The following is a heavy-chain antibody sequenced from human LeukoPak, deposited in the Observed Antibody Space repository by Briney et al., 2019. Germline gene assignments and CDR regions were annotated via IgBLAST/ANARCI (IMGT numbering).Heavy chain of an antibody. CDR2: IDQSGGRN. V-gene: IGHV3-7*05. CDR3: ARDVEGGTFDI. J-gene: IGHJ3*02. CDR1: GFTFSRFW. Sequence: GGSLRLSCAASGFTFSRFWMNWVRQAPGRGLEGVANIDQSGGRNNYVDSVKGRFTISRDNAKNSLFLEMSSLRADDTAVYFCARDVEGGTFDIWGQRTTVTVSS. D-gene: IGHD3-16*01.